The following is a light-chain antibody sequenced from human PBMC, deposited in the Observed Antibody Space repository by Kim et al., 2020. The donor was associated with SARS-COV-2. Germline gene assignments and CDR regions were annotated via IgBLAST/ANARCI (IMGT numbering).Light chain of an antibody. CDR3: QQRTSWPTVT. Sequence: EIVLTQSPATLSLSPGERATLSCRASQGISSYLAWYQQKPGQAPRLLIYDASNRATGIPARFIGSGSGTDFTLTISSLEPEDFAVYYCQQRTSWPTVTFGGGTKVDIK. J-gene: IGKJ4*01. CDR1: QGISSY. CDR2: DAS. V-gene: IGKV3-11*01.